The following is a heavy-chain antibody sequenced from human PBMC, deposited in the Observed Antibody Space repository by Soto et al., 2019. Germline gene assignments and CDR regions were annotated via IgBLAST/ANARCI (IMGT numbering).Heavy chain of an antibody. CDR2: INDEGSRS. V-gene: IGHV3-74*01. D-gene: IGHD4-17*01. CDR3: AKDASNYGSPYFDY. CDR1: GFVFEMYW. Sequence: GVSLRLSCAVSGFVFEMYWMHWVRQVPGKGPEWVSRINDEGSRSDYADSVRGRFTISRDNAKNTLYLQMDSLRAEDTAVYYCAKDASNYGSPYFDYWGQGTLVTVSS. J-gene: IGHJ4*02.